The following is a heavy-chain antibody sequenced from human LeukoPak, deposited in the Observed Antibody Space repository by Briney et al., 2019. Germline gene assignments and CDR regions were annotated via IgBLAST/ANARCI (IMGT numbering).Heavy chain of an antibody. Sequence: GGSLRLSCAASGFTFSSYGMHWVRQAPGKGLEWVAVIWYDGSNKYYADSVKGRFTISRDNSKNTLYLQMNSLRAEDTAVYYCARDLGYYGSGSTTYDYWGQGTLVTVSS. J-gene: IGHJ4*02. CDR2: IWYDGSNK. V-gene: IGHV3-33*01. D-gene: IGHD3-10*01. CDR1: GFTFSSYG. CDR3: ARDLGYYGSGSTTYDY.